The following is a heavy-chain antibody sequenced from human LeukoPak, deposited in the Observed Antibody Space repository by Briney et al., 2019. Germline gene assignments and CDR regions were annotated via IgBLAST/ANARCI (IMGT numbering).Heavy chain of an antibody. Sequence: GGSLRLSCAASGFTFSSYSMNWVRRAPGKGLEWVSVIYSGGSTYYADSVKGRFTISRDNSKNTLYLQMNSLRAEDTAVYYCAREDSGSYYVYWGQGTLVTVSS. CDR2: IYSGGST. D-gene: IGHD1-26*01. CDR3: AREDSGSYYVY. V-gene: IGHV3-66*01. J-gene: IGHJ4*02. CDR1: GFTFSSYS.